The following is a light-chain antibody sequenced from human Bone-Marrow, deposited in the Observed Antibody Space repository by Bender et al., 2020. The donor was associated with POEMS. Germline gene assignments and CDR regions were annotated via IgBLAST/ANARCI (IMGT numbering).Light chain of an antibody. CDR2: RDT. J-gene: IGLJ3*02. CDR3: AAWEDSLNGWV. V-gene: IGLV1-44*01. CDR1: SSNIGTNP. Sequence: QSVLTQPPSASGTPGQRVTISCSGSSSNIGTNPVNWYQQLPGTAPKLLIHRDTDRPSGVPDRFSGSKSGTSASLAITGLQAEDEGDYYCAAWEDSLNGWVFGGGTKLTVL.